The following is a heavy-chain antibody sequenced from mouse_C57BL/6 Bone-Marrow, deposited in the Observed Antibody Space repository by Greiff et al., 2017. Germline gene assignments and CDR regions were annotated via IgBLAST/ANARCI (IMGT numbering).Heavy chain of an antibody. J-gene: IGHJ1*03. V-gene: IGHV1-22*01. CDR3: ARERYYYGSSFYWYFDV. Sequence: EVQLQQSGPELVKPGASVKMSCKASGYTFTDYNMHWVKPSHGKSLEWIGYINPNNGGTSYNQKFKGKATLTVNKYSSTAYMELRSLTSEDSAVYYCARERYYYGSSFYWYFDVWGTGTTVTVSS. CDR2: INPNNGGT. CDR1: GYTFTDYN. D-gene: IGHD1-1*01.